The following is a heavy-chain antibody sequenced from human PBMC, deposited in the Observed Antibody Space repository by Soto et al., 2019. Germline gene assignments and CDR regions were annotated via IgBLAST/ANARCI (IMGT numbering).Heavy chain of an antibody. Sequence: ASVKVSCKASGGTFSSYAISWVRQAPGQGLEWMGGIIPIFGTANYAQKFQGRVTITADESTSTAYMELSSLRSEDTAVYYCARWRASVVTDYYYYGMDVWGQGTTVTVSS. J-gene: IGHJ6*02. CDR1: GGTFSSYA. V-gene: IGHV1-69*13. CDR3: ARWRASVVTDYYYYGMDV. CDR2: IIPIFGTA. D-gene: IGHD3-22*01.